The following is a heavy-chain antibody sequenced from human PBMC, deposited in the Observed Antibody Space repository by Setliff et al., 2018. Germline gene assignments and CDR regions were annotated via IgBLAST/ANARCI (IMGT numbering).Heavy chain of an antibody. CDR2: FYFGENT. CDR3: ARHGRYTGTYADAFDI. D-gene: IGHD1-26*01. CDR1: GGSISSHGFY. Sequence: LETLSLTCTVSGGSISSHGFYWGWIRQPPGEGLEWIGSFYFGENTHYNPSLKSRLTISVDTSKTQFSLQLSSVTAADTAVYYCARHGRYTGTYADAFDIWGQGTMVTV. J-gene: IGHJ3*02. V-gene: IGHV4-39*01.